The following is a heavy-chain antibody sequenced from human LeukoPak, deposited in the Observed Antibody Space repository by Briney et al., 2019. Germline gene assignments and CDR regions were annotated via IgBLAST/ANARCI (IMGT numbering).Heavy chain of an antibody. CDR2: INSDGSTT. J-gene: IGHJ4*02. CDR1: GFTFSSYY. V-gene: IGHV3-74*01. CDR3: ARNLATIRHYFDY. Sequence: GGSLRLSCAASGFTFSSYYMHWVRQSPGKGLVWVSRINSDGSTTTYADSVKGRFTISRDNSKNTVYLQMNSLRIEDTAVYYCARNLATIRHYFDYWGQGTLVTVSS. D-gene: IGHD5-24*01.